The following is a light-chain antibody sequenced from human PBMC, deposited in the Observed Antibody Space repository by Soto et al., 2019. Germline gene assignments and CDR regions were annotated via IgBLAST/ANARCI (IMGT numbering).Light chain of an antibody. Sequence: DIQMTQSPSSLSASIGDRVTITCRASRSIANYLNWYQQKPGKAPRLLIFSASRLQSGVPSRFSFSGSGTDFALTVRTLQPEDFATYFRQQAYSTPYTFGLGTKLEIK. CDR1: RSIANY. J-gene: IGKJ2*01. CDR3: QQAYSTPYT. V-gene: IGKV1-39*01. CDR2: SAS.